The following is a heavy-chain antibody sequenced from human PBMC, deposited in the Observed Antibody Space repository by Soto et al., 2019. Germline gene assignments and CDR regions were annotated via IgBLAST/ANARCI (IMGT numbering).Heavy chain of an antibody. CDR3: AKSLVFVDHGYMDV. D-gene: IGHD2-21*01. CDR1: GGRFTSYI. J-gene: IGHJ6*03. V-gene: IGHV1-69*08. Sequence: QVQLVQSGAEVKKPGSSVKVSCEASGGRFTSYIFTWVRQAPGQGLEWMGRSIPIQGTADYALKFQDRVTMTADKSTNTVHMEMRSLRPDDTALYYCAKSLVFVDHGYMDVWGKGTTVTVSS. CDR2: SIPIQGTA.